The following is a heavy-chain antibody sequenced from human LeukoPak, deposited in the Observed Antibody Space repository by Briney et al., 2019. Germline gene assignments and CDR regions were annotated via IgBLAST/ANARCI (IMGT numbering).Heavy chain of an antibody. CDR1: GFTFSLYG. J-gene: IGHJ4*02. CDR2: ISYDGSNK. V-gene: IGHV3-30*18. CDR3: AKEIAAVATHFDY. Sequence: GGSLRLSCAASGFTFSLYGMHWVRQAPGKGLEWVAVISYDGSNKYYADSVKGRFTISRDNSKNTLYLQMNSLRAEDTAVYYCAKEIAAVATHFDYWGQGTLVTVSS. D-gene: IGHD5-12*01.